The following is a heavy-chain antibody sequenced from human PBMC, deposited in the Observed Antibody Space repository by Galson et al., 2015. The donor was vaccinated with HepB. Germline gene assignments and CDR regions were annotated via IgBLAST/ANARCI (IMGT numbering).Heavy chain of an antibody. CDR2: FDPENNET. J-gene: IGHJ4*02. Sequence: SCKVSGYTLTELSMHWVRQAPGKGLEWMGGFDPENNETVYAQKFQGRVTMTEDTSTDTGYMELRSLRSEDTALYYCATQVVDFLGGYCYWGQGTLVTVSS. CDR3: ATQVVDFLGGYCY. CDR1: GYTLTELS. V-gene: IGHV1-24*01. D-gene: IGHD3-3*01.